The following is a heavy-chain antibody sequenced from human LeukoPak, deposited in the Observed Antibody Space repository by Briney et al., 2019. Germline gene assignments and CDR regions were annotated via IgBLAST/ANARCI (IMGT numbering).Heavy chain of an antibody. CDR1: GGTFSSYA. V-gene: IGHV1-69*06. J-gene: IGHJ6*02. Sequence: ASVKVSCKASGGTFSSYAISWVRQAPGQGLEWMGGIIPIFGTANYAQKFQGRVTMTEDTSTDTAYMELSSLRSEDTAVYYCATGLSSEIYYSLYGMDVWGQGTTVTVSS. D-gene: IGHD3-10*01. CDR2: IIPIFGTA. CDR3: ATGLSSEIYYSLYGMDV.